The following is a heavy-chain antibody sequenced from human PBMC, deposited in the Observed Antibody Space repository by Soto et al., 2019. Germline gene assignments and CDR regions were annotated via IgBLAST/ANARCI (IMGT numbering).Heavy chain of an antibody. Sequence: PGGSLRLSCAASGFTFSSYSMNWVRQAPGKGLECVSSISSSSSYIYYADSVKGRFTISRDNAKNSLYLQMNSLRAEDTAVYYCARDAYYYDSSGYYPGPYGMDVWGQGTTVTVSS. CDR3: ARDAYYYDSSGYYPGPYGMDV. V-gene: IGHV3-21*01. D-gene: IGHD3-22*01. J-gene: IGHJ6*02. CDR1: GFTFSSYS. CDR2: ISSSSSYI.